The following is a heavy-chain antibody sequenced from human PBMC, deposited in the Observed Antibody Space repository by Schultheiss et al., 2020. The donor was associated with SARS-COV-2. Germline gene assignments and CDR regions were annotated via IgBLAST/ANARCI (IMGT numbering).Heavy chain of an antibody. J-gene: IGHJ4*02. V-gene: IGHV4-38-2*02. CDR2: IYHSGST. Sequence: TLSLTCTVSGYSISSGYYWGWIRQPPGKGLEWIGSIYHSGSTYYNPSLKSRVTISVDTSKNQFSLKLSSVTAADTAVYYCAREGEYSSGWYNDYWGQGTLVTVSS. CDR1: GYSISSGYY. D-gene: IGHD6-19*01. CDR3: AREGEYSSGWYNDY.